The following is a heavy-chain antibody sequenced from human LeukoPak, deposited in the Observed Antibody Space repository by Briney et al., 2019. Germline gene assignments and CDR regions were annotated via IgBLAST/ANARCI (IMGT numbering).Heavy chain of an antibody. D-gene: IGHD3-10*01. CDR1: GGSFSSYY. Sequence: ASETLSLTCAVYGGSFSSYYWGWIRQPPGKGLEWIGEINHTGSTNYNPSLKSRVTISVDTSKNQFSLKLSSVTAADTAVYYCAAQGGGSYYSVDYWGQGTLVTVSS. CDR3: AAQGGGSYYSVDY. CDR2: INHTGST. V-gene: IGHV4-34*01. J-gene: IGHJ4*02.